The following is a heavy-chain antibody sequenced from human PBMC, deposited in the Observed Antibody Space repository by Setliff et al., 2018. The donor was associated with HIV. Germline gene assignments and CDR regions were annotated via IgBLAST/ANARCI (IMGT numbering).Heavy chain of an antibody. CDR3: ARGWIYYYYDI. Sequence: SETLSLTCAVSGGSISSTNWWSWVRQPPGKGLEWIGEIFHSGSTNYNPSLKSRVTVSVDTSKNQFSLKLNSVTAADTAVYYCARGWIYYYYDIWGQGTMVTVSS. D-gene: IGHD3-10*01. J-gene: IGHJ3*02. CDR2: IFHSGST. V-gene: IGHV4-4*02. CDR1: GGSISSTNW.